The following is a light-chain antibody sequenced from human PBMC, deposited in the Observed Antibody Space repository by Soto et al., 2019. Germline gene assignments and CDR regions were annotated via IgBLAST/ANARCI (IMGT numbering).Light chain of an antibody. CDR2: YDS. V-gene: IGLV3-21*01. J-gene: IGLJ3*02. CDR3: QVWDISSGHVV. CDR1: NIGSKS. Sequence: SYELTQPPSVSVAPGKTASVACGGSNIGSKSVHWYQKKSGQSPVLVMYYDSDRPSGIPGRFSGSNSGYTATLTISRVEAGDEADDYCQVWDISSGHVVFGGGTKLTVL.